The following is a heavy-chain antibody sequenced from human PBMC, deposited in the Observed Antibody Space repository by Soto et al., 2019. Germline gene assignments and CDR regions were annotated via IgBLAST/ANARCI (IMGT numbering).Heavy chain of an antibody. D-gene: IGHD2-15*01. CDR3: ARHKSGSDWLDP. J-gene: IGHJ5*02. CDR2: MFYSGAT. Sequence: SETLSLTCTVSGGSISDISYCWGWIRQPPGKGLQWIGCMFYSGATYYNPSLKNRVTLSVDTSNNEFSLKLVSVTAPDTAVYYCARHKSGSDWLDPWGQGTLVTVYS. V-gene: IGHV4-39*01. CDR1: GGSISDISYC.